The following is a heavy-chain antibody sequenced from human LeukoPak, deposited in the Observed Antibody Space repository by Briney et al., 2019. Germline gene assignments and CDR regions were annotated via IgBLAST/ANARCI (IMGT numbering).Heavy chain of an antibody. CDR2: ISSSGSTI. Sequence: GGSLRLSCAASGFTFSSYEMNWVRQAPGKGLEWVSYISSSGSTIYYADSVKGRFTISRDNAKNSLYLQMNSLRAEDTAVYYCARARGATKYYYYMDVWGEGTTVTISS. CDR3: ARARGATKYYYYMDV. CDR1: GFTFSSYE. V-gene: IGHV3-48*03. D-gene: IGHD1-26*01. J-gene: IGHJ6*03.